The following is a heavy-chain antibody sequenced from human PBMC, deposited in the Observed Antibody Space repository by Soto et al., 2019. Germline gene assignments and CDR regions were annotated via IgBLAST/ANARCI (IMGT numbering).Heavy chain of an antibody. Sequence: ASVKVSCKASGYTFTSYGVSWVRRAPGQGLEWMGWISTYNGNTHYAENLQGRVTMTTDTSTSTANMELRSLTSDDTAVYYCARSNGIAAAGPPFDYWGQGTLVTVSS. D-gene: IGHD6-13*01. J-gene: IGHJ4*02. CDR2: ISTYNGNT. V-gene: IGHV1-18*01. CDR3: ARSNGIAAAGPPFDY. CDR1: GYTFTSYG.